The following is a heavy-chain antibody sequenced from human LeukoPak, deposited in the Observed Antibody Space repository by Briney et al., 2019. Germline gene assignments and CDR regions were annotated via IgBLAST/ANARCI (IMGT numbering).Heavy chain of an antibody. Sequence: SETLSLTCAVYGGSFSGYYWSWIRQPPGKGLEWIGEINHSGSTNYNPSLKSRVTKSVDTSKNQFSLKLSSVTAADTAVYYCARVFIRGNSKLDYWGQGTLVTVSS. V-gene: IGHV4-34*01. D-gene: IGHD4-23*01. CDR1: GGSFSGYY. CDR3: ARVFIRGNSKLDY. J-gene: IGHJ4*02. CDR2: INHSGST.